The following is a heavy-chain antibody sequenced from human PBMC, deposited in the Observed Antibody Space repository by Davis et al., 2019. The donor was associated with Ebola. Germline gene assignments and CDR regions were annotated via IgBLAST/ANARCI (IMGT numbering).Heavy chain of an antibody. CDR3: ARGHISWFGVTYRFDP. Sequence: PSETLSLTCAVYGGSFSDYYWSWIRQPPGKGLEWIGEIHPSGSTHYNPSLSSRVTISPDTSKNQFSLNLYSVTAADTAVYYCARGHISWFGVTYRFDPWGQGTLVTVSS. CDR1: GGSFSDYY. D-gene: IGHD3-10*01. J-gene: IGHJ5*02. CDR2: IHPSGST. V-gene: IGHV4-34*01.